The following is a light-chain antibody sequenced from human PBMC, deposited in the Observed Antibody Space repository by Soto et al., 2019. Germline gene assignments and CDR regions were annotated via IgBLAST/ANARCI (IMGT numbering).Light chain of an antibody. Sequence: IQMTQSPSSLSASVGDRVTITCRASQRITTYLNWYQQKPGEAPKLLISTSGTLQRGVPSKFSVSVSGTDFTLTITALRPEDFATYFCQQTYSTPYTFGQGTKLEIK. CDR1: QRITTY. CDR2: TSG. CDR3: QQTYSTPYT. V-gene: IGKV1-39*01. J-gene: IGKJ2*01.